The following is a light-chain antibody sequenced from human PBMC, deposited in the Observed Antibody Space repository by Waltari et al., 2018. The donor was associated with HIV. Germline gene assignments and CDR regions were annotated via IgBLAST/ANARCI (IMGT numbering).Light chain of an antibody. V-gene: IGLV2-11*01. Sequence: QSALTQPRSVSGSPGQSVTISGPGTNNAFGTYHYVSWYQKHPGTATKLIIFDVTQRPSGVPDRFSGSKSGNTASLTISGLQAADEADFYCSSYAGSYTWLFGGGTKVTVL. CDR2: DVT. CDR3: SSYAGSYTWL. J-gene: IGLJ3*02. CDR1: NNAFGTYHY.